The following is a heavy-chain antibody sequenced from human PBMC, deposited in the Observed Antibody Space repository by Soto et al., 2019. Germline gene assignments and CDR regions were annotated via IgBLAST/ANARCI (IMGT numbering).Heavy chain of an antibody. CDR1: GFTFSSYG. CDR3: ARPFRIAAAPQFAFDI. Sequence: PGGSLRLSCAASGFTFSSYGMHWVRQAPGKGLEWVAVISYDGSNKYYADSVKGRFTISRDNSTSTAYMELSSLRSEDTAVYYCARPFRIAAAPQFAFDIWGQGTMVTVSS. D-gene: IGHD6-13*01. CDR2: ISYDGSNK. J-gene: IGHJ3*02. V-gene: IGHV3-30*03.